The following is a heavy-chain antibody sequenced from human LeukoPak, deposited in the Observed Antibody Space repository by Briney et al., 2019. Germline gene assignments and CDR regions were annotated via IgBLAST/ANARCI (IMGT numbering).Heavy chain of an antibody. CDR2: IIPIFGTA. CDR1: GGTFSSYA. J-gene: IGHJ3*02. CDR3: ARGLFDPKPVAGLAFDI. Sequence: ASVKVSCKASGGTFSSYAISWVRQAPGQGLEWMGGIIPIFGTANYAQKFQGRVTITTDESTSTAYMELSSLRSEDTAVYYCARGLFDPKPVAGLAFDIWGQGTMVTVSS. V-gene: IGHV1-69*05. D-gene: IGHD6-19*01.